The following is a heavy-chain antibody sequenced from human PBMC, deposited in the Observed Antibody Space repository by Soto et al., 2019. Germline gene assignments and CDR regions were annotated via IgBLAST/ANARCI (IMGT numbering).Heavy chain of an antibody. CDR3: AKDRWEGMDV. CDR2: ITGSGGST. Sequence: EVQLLESGGGLVQPGGSLRLSCAASGFTFSTYAMIWVRQAPGKGLEWVSVITGSGGSTYYADSVKGRFTISRDTSKNTLFLQMNSLRAEDTAVYYCAKDRWEGMDVWGQGTTVTVSS. D-gene: IGHD1-26*01. J-gene: IGHJ6*02. V-gene: IGHV3-23*01. CDR1: GFTFSTYA.